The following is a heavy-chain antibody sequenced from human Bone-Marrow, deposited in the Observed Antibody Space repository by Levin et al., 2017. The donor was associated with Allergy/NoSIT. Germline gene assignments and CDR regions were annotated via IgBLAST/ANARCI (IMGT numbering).Heavy chain of an antibody. J-gene: IGHJ6*02. CDR1: GFTFSSYA. D-gene: IGHD4-17*01. CDR3: ARDLWATTVTTNYGMDV. V-gene: IGHV3-30*04. CDR2: ISYDGSNK. Sequence: GGSLRLSCAASGFTFSSYAMHWVRQAPGKGLEWVAVISYDGSNKYYADSVKGRFTISRDNSKNTLYLQMNSLRAEDTAVYYCARDLWATTVTTNYGMDVWGQGTTVTVSS.